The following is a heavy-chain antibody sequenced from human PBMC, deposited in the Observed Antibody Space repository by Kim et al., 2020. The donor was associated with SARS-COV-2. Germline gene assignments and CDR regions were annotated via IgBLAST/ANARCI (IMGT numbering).Heavy chain of an antibody. CDR1: GGTFSSYA. Sequence: SVKVSCKASGGTFSSYAISWVRQAPGQGLEWMGGIIPIFGTANYAQKFQGRVTITADESTSTAYMELSSLRSEDTAVYYCARWGENSDYYDSSGPDAFDIWCQGTIVTFSS. CDR3: ARWGENSDYYDSSGPDAFDI. V-gene: IGHV1-69*13. J-gene: IGHJ3*02. CDR2: IIPIFGTA. D-gene: IGHD3-22*01.